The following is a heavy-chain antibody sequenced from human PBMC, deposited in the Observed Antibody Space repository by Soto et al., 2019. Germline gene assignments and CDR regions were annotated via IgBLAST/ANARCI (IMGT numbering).Heavy chain of an antibody. CDR2: IYYIGST. J-gene: IGHJ4*02. D-gene: IGHD6-13*01. V-gene: IGHV4-59*08. CDR3: ARRYSSSFDY. CDR1: GGSISSYY. Sequence: QVQLQESGPGLVKPSETLSLTCTVSGGSISSYYWSWIRQPPGNGLEWFGSIYYIGSTNYNPSLKSRVTISVDTYQNKFYLKLSSVTAADTAVYYCARRYSSSFDYGGQGNLVTDFS.